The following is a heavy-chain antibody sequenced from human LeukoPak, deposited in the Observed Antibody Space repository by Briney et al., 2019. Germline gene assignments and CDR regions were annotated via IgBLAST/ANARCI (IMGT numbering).Heavy chain of an antibody. V-gene: IGHV4-34*01. J-gene: IGHJ4*02. CDR3: ASVGYSYSFDY. Sequence: SETLSLTCAVYGGSFSGYYWSWIRQPPGKGLEWIGEINHSGSTNYNPSLKSRVTISVDTSKNQFSLKLASVTAADTAVYYCASVGYSYSFDYWGQGTLVTVSS. D-gene: IGHD5-18*01. CDR1: GGSFSGYY. CDR2: INHSGST.